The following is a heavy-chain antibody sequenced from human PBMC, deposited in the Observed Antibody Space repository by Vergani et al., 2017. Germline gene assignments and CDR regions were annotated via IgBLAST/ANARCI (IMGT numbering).Heavy chain of an antibody. CDR2: LSASDRRT. CDR3: ARDQLTGDLWGGPFDV. Sequence: EVHLLESGGGLVQSGGSLRLSCAASGFTFIMHAMSWVRQAPGKGLEWVSTLSASDRRTHYADSVKGRFTISRDNSKNKLYLQMNSLRADDTAVYFCARDQLTGDLWGGPFDVWGQGTMVTVSS. CDR1: GFTFIMHA. D-gene: IGHD2-21*01. V-gene: IGHV3-23*01. J-gene: IGHJ3*01.